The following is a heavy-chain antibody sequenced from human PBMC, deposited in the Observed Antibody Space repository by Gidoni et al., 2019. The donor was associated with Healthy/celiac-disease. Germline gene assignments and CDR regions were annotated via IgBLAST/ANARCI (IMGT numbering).Heavy chain of an antibody. CDR1: GFTFSSYA. Sequence: EVQLVESGGGLVQPGGSLRLSCAACGFTFSSYAMSWVRQAPGKGLEWFSAISGSGGSTYYADSVKGRFTISRDNSKNTLYLQMNSLRAEDTAVYYCAKSPIVVVDAFDIWGQGTMVTVSS. J-gene: IGHJ3*02. CDR2: ISGSGGST. D-gene: IGHD3-22*01. V-gene: IGHV3-23*04. CDR3: AKSPIVVVDAFDI.